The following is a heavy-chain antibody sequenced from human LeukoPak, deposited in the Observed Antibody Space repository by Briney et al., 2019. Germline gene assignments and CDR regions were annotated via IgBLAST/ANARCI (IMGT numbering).Heavy chain of an antibody. CDR3: ARDLRDINDYSNYGTFDY. CDR2: ISSSSSYI. CDR1: GFTFSSYS. Sequence: GGSLRLSCAAPGFTFSSYSMNWVRQAPGKGLEWVSSISSSSSYIYYADSVKGRFTISRDNAKNSLYLQMNSLRAEDTAVYYCARDLRDINDYSNYGTFDYWGQGTLVTVSS. D-gene: IGHD4-11*01. J-gene: IGHJ4*02. V-gene: IGHV3-21*01.